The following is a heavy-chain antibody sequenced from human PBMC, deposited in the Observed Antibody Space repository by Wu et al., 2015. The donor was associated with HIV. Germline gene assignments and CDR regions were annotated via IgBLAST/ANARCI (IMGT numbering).Heavy chain of an antibody. J-gene: IGHJ6*02. D-gene: IGHD2-15*01. CDR2: IIPIFGTA. CDR3: ARGEGVAAPPITYYYYGMDV. Sequence: QVQLVQSGAEVKKPGSSVKVSCKASGGTFSSYAISWVRQAPGQGLEWMGGIIPIFGTANYAQKFQGRVTITTDESTSTAYMELSSLRSEDTAVYYCARGEGVAAPPITYYYYGMDVWGQGTTVTVSS. V-gene: IGHV1-69*05. CDR1: GGTFSSYA.